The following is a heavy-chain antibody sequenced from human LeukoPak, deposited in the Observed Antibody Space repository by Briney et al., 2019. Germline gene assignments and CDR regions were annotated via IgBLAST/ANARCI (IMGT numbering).Heavy chain of an antibody. CDR2: ISSSSSYI. Sequence: GGSLRLSCAASGFTFSSYSMNRVRQAPGKGLEWVSSISSSSSYIYYADSVKGRFTISRDNAKNSLYLQMNSLRAEDTAVYYCAREGRDYDSSGGFDYWGQGTLVTVSS. V-gene: IGHV3-21*01. J-gene: IGHJ4*02. CDR3: AREGRDYDSSGGFDY. D-gene: IGHD3-22*01. CDR1: GFTFSSYS.